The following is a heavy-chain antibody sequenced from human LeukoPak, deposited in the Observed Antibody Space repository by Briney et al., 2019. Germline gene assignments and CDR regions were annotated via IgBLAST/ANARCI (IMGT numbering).Heavy chain of an antibody. CDR1: GFTFSTSA. J-gene: IGHJ4*02. CDR3: ARDRCTSTTCYLFDY. CDR2: ISSDGSDT. Sequence: GRSLRFSCAAPGFTFSTSAKHWVRQAPGKGLEWVAVISSDGSDTNYADSVKGRFTISRDNSKNTLYLEMNSLRSEDTAVYYCARDRCTSTTCYLFDYWGQGTLVIVSS. D-gene: IGHD2/OR15-2a*01. V-gene: IGHV3-30*04.